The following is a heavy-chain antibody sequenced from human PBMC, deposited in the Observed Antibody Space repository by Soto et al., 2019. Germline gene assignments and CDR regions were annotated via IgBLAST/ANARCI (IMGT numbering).Heavy chain of an antibody. CDR2: IWDDGSKK. CDR1: GFTFSSYG. CDR3: ATDKGYCSGGSCYSLGFDY. D-gene: IGHD2-15*01. V-gene: IGHV3-33*01. Sequence: QVQLLESGGGVVQPGMSLRLSCAASGFTFSSYGMHWVRQAPGKGLEWVAVIWDDGSKKYYADSVKGRFTISRDNSKNTLYLQMNSLRAEDTAVYYCATDKGYCSGGSCYSLGFDYWGQGTLVTVSS. J-gene: IGHJ4*02.